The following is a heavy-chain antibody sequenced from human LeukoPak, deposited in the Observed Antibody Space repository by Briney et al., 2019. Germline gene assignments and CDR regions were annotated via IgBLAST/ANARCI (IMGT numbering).Heavy chain of an antibody. CDR2: ITPFNGNT. Sequence: SVKVSCKASGYTFTYRYLHWVRQAPGQALEWMGWITPFNGNTNYAQKFQDRVTITRDRSMSTAYMELSSLRSEDTAMYYCARSGLTMDAFDIWGQGTMVTVSS. CDR1: GYTFTYRY. V-gene: IGHV1-45*02. D-gene: IGHD3-10*01. J-gene: IGHJ3*02. CDR3: ARSGLTMDAFDI.